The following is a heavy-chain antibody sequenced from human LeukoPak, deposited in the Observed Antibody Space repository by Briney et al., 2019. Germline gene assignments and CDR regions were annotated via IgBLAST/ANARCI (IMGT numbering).Heavy chain of an antibody. CDR3: VNYYDSSDYQQPNHFDY. D-gene: IGHD3-22*01. J-gene: IGHJ4*02. CDR1: GGSISSSSYY. Sequence: SETLSLTCTVSGGSISSSSYYWGWIRQPPGKGLDWIGSIYYSGSTYYNPSLKSRFTISVDTSKNQFSLKLSSVTAADTAVYYCVNYYDSSDYQQPNHFDYWGQGTLVTVSS. CDR2: IYYSGST. V-gene: IGHV4-39*01.